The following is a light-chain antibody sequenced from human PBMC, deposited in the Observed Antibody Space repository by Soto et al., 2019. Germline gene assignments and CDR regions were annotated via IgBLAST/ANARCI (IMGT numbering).Light chain of an antibody. Sequence: EIVLTQSPATLSLSPGERAPLSCRASQTISNNYLAWYQQKPGQAPRLLIYGASSRATGVPDRISGSGSGTDFTLTISRLEPEDFAVYYCQQYVTTPITFGQGTRLEIK. CDR2: GAS. J-gene: IGKJ5*01. CDR3: QQYVTTPIT. CDR1: QTISNNY. V-gene: IGKV3-20*01.